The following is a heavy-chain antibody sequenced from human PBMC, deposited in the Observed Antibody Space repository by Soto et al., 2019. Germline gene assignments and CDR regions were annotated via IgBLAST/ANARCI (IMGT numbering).Heavy chain of an antibody. Sequence: SETLSLTCTVSGGSISTGDYYWSWIRQPPGEGLEWIGYIYSSGGTHYNPSLKSRVSVSVDTSRNQFSLKLTSVTAADTAVYYCARETQTLYDSAGYEAYYYGLDVWGEGTRVTVSS. CDR2: IYSSGGT. J-gene: IGHJ6*04. CDR1: GGSISTGDYY. D-gene: IGHD3-22*01. CDR3: ARETQTLYDSAGYEAYYYGLDV. V-gene: IGHV4-30-4*01.